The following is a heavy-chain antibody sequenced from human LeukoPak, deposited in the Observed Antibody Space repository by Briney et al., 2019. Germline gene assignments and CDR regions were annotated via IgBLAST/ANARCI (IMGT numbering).Heavy chain of an antibody. CDR1: GFTVSSNY. CDR3: ARKQWELDAFDI. V-gene: IGHV3-53*01. Sequence: VGSLRLSCAASGFTVSSNYMSWVRQAPGKGLEWVSVIYSGGSTYYADSVKGRFTISRDNSKNTLYLQMNSLRAEDTAVYYCARKQWELDAFDIWGQGTMVTVSS. CDR2: IYSGGST. J-gene: IGHJ3*02. D-gene: IGHD1-26*01.